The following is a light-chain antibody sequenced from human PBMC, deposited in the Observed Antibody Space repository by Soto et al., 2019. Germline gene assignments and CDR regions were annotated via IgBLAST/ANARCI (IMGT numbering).Light chain of an antibody. CDR2: DAS. CDR1: QSVSSY. J-gene: IGKJ4*01. CDR3: QHRSNWPLT. Sequence: EIVLTQSPATLSLSPGEGATLSCRASQSVSSYLAWYQQKPGQAPRLLISDASNRATGIPARFSGSGSGTDFTLTISSLEPEDFAVYYCQHRSNWPLTFGGGTKVEIK. V-gene: IGKV3-11*01.